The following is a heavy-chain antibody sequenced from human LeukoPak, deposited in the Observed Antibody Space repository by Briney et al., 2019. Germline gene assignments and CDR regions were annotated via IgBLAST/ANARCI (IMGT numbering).Heavy chain of an antibody. CDR2: IHLDGRTT. D-gene: IGHD3-16*01. CDR3: ARGGSPSDY. J-gene: IGHJ4*02. V-gene: IGHV3-74*01. CDR1: GFTFSSYW. Sequence: GGSLRLSCAASGFTFSSYWMHWARQRPGKGLVWVSRIHLDGRTTNYADSVKGRFTISRDNAKNTLSLEMNSLRPEDTAVYYCARGGSPSDYWGQGTPVSVSS.